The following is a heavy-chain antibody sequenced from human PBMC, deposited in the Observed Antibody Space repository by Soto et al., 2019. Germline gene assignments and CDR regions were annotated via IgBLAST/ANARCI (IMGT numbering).Heavy chain of an antibody. J-gene: IGHJ4*02. CDR3: AKVKGRYCSSTSCYPLDY. CDR2: ISGSGGST. V-gene: IGHV3-23*01. CDR1: GFTFSSYA. D-gene: IGHD2-2*01. Sequence: PGGSLRLSCAASGFTFSSYAMSWVRQAPGKGLEWVSAISGSGGSTYYADSVKGRFTISRDNSKNTLYLQMNSLRAEDTAVYYCAKVKGRYCSSTSCYPLDYWGQGTLVTVSS.